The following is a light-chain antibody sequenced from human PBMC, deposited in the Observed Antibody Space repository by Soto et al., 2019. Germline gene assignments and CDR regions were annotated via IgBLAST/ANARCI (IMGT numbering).Light chain of an antibody. CDR3: QQYGSSPWT. Sequence: EIVLTQSPGTLSLSPGERATLSCRASQSVSSSILVWYHQKPGQAPRLLIYGASSRATGIPDRFSGSGSGTDFTLTISRLEPEDFAVYYCQQYGSSPWTFGQGTKVEIK. CDR1: QSVSSSI. CDR2: GAS. V-gene: IGKV3-20*01. J-gene: IGKJ1*01.